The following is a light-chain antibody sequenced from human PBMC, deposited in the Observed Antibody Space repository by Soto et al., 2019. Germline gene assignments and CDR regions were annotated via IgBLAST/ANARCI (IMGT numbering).Light chain of an antibody. CDR1: NTDVGGYSY. V-gene: IGLV2-14*01. J-gene: IGLJ2*01. CDR3: FSNISSCLLG. Sequence: QSALTQPASVSGSFGQSITISCTGTNTDVGGYSYVSWYQHQPGKVPKLLIYDVNNRPSGISVRFSGSKSGNTATLTISGLQAEDEADYYCFSNISSCLLGFGGGTKLTVL. CDR2: DVN.